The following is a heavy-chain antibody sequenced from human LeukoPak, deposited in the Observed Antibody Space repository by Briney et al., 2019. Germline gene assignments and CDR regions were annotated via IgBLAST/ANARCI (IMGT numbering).Heavy chain of an antibody. CDR1: GYSFTSYW. Sequence: GESLKISCKGSGYSFTSYWIGWVRQMPGKGLEWVAIIYPVDSTTRYSPSFQGQVTISVDKSISTAYLQWSGLKASDTAMYYCVITQYITSFDYWGPGTRVTVSS. J-gene: IGHJ4*02. V-gene: IGHV5-51*01. D-gene: IGHD6-13*01. CDR2: IYPVDSTT. CDR3: VITQYITSFDY.